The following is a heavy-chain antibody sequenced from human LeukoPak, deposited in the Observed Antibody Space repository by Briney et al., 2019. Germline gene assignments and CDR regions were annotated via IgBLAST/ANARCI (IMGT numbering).Heavy chain of an antibody. CDR1: GFTFSDYY. D-gene: IGHD1-1*01. J-gene: IGHJ4*02. CDR3: ARVAQQSWVDY. Sequence: SGGSLRLSRAASGFTFSDYYMSWIRQAPGKGLEWVSYIGSSGNNIYYADSVEGRFTISRDNAKNSLYLQMNSLRAEDTAVYYCARVAQQSWVDYWGQGTLATVSS. V-gene: IGHV3-11*04. CDR2: IGSSGNNI.